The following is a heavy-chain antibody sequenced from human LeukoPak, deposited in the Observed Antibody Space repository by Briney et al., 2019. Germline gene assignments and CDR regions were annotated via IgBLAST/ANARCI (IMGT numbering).Heavy chain of an antibody. J-gene: IGHJ4*01. Sequence: PSETLSLTCTVSGGSISDYFWSWIRQPPGKGLEWVGYVFYNGSTNYNPSLKSRVTISIDTSRIRFSLRLSSVTAADTARYYCASERGYSGYTLDYWGPGNMVTVSS. CDR2: VFYNGST. CDR3: ASERGYSGYTLDY. D-gene: IGHD5-12*01. V-gene: IGHV4-59*01. CDR1: GGSISDYF.